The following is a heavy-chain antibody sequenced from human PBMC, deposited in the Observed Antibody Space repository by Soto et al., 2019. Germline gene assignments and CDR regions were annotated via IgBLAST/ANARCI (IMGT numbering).Heavy chain of an antibody. D-gene: IGHD3-10*01. Sequence: EVQLVESGGGLIQPGGSLRLSCEVSGFSVSGNYMSWVRQAPGKGLDWVSVIYSGGSRYYADSVRGRLTISRDESQNTLYLQMNNLRAEDTAVYYCARSMMVRGVLFDLWGRGSLVSVSS. V-gene: IGHV3-53*01. CDR2: IYSGGSR. CDR3: ARSMMVRGVLFDL. CDR1: GFSVSGNY. J-gene: IGHJ4*02.